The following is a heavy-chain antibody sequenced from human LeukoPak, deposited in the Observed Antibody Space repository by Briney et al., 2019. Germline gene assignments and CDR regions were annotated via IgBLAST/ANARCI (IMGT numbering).Heavy chain of an antibody. CDR1: GFTFSSYA. V-gene: IGHV3-64D*06. CDR3: VQDLKGARGLRYFGWGY. J-gene: IGHJ4*02. Sequence: GGSLRLSCSASGFTFSSYAMHWVRQAPGKGLEYVSAISSNGGSTYYADSVKGRFTLSRDNSKNTLSLQMTSLTAEDTAVYQCVQDLKGARGLRYFGWGYWGQGALVTVSS. D-gene: IGHD3-9*01. CDR2: ISSNGGST.